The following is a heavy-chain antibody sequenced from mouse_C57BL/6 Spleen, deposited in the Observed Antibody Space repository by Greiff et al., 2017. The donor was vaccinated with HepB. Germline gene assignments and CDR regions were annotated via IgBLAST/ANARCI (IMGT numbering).Heavy chain of an antibody. V-gene: IGHV1-4*01. CDR3: ARELTNAMDY. CDR1: GYTFTSYT. CDR2: INPSSGYT. Sequence: QVQLKQSGAELARPGASVKMSCKASGYTFTSYTMHWVKQRPGQGLEWIGYINPSSGYTKYNQKFKDKATLTADKSSSTAYMQLSSLTSEDSAVYYCARELTNAMDYWGQGTSVTVSS. D-gene: IGHD1-3*01. J-gene: IGHJ4*01.